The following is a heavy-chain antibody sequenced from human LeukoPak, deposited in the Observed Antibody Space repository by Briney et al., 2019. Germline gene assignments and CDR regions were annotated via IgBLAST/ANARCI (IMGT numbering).Heavy chain of an antibody. Sequence: ASVKVSCKASGYTFTSYAMHWVRQAPGQRLEWMGWINAGNGNTKYSQKFQGRVTITRDTSASTAYMELSSLRSEDTAVYCCARAHYHDYGDQGGAFDIWGQGTMVTVSS. CDR2: INAGNGNT. CDR3: ARAHYHDYGDQGGAFDI. CDR1: GYTFTSYA. D-gene: IGHD4-17*01. V-gene: IGHV1-3*01. J-gene: IGHJ3*02.